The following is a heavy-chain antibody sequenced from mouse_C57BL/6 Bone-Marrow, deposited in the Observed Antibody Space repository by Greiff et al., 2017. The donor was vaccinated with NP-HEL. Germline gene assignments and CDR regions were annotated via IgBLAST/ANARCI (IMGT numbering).Heavy chain of an antibody. J-gene: IGHJ2*01. Sequence: VQLKESVAELVRPGASVKLSCTASGFNIKNTYMHWVKQRPEQGLEWIGRIDPANGNTKYAPKFQGKATITADTSSNTAYLQLSSLTSEDTAIYYCASFYYDYDGRDFDYWGQGTTLTVSS. CDR2: IDPANGNT. CDR1: GFNIKNTY. CDR3: ASFYYDYDGRDFDY. D-gene: IGHD2-4*01. V-gene: IGHV14-3*01.